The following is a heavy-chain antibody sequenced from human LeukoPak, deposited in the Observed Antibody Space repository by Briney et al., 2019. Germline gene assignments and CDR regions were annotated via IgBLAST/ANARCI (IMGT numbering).Heavy chain of an antibody. CDR2: IWYDGSNK. D-gene: IGHD6-13*01. Sequence: GGSLRLSCAASGFTFSSYGMHWVRQAPGKGLEWVAVIWYDGSNKYYADSVKGRFTISRDNSKNTLYLQMNSLRAEDTAVYYCAREGIAAAGITGPYGMDVWGKGTTATVSS. CDR3: AREGIAAAGITGPYGMDV. J-gene: IGHJ6*04. V-gene: IGHV3-33*01. CDR1: GFTFSSYG.